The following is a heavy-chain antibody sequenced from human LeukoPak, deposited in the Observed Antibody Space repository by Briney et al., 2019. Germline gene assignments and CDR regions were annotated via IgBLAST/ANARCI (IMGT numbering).Heavy chain of an antibody. CDR1: GFTFSSYA. CDR3: AKDFVPLRWGSLDY. D-gene: IGHD4-23*01. CDR2: ISGSGGST. Sequence: GGSLRLSCAASGFTFSSYAMSWVRQAPGKGLEWVSAISGSGGSTYYADSVKGRFTISRDNSKNTLYLQMNSLRAEDTAVYYCAKDFVPLRWGSLDYWGQGTLVTVSS. V-gene: IGHV3-23*01. J-gene: IGHJ4*02.